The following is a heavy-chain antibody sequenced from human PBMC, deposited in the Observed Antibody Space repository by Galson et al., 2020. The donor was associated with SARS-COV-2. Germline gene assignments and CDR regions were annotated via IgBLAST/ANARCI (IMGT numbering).Heavy chain of an antibody. V-gene: IGHV4-31*03. CDR3: ARERNGSGGSCSYFDY. D-gene: IGHD2-15*01. J-gene: IGHJ4*02. Sequence: SETLSLTCTVSGGSISSGGYYWSWIRPHPGKGLEWIGYIYYSGSTYSNPSPKRRVTISVDTSKNQFSLKLSPVTAADTAVYYCARERNGSGGSCSYFDYWGQGTLVTVSS. CDR2: IYYSGST. CDR1: GGSISSGGYY.